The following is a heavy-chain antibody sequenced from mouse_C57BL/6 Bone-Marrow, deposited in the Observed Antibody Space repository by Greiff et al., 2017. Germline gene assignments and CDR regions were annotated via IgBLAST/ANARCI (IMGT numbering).Heavy chain of an antibody. J-gene: IGHJ4*01. CDR3: TRVGYHAMDY. CDR1: GYTFTDYE. Sequence: LMESGAELVRPGASVTLSCKASGYTFTDYEMHWVKQTPVHGLEWIGAIDPETGGTAYNQKFKGKAILTADKSSSTAYMELRSLTSEDSAVYYCTRVGYHAMDYWGQGTSVTVSS. CDR2: IDPETGGT. V-gene: IGHV1-15*01.